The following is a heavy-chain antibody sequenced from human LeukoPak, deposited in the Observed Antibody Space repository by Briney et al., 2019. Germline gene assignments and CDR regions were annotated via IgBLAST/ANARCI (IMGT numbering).Heavy chain of an antibody. D-gene: IGHD6-6*01. J-gene: IGHJ3*02. CDR1: GYTFTGYY. CDR2: INPNSGGT. CDR3: ARDMRAARPYAFDI. Sequence: PLASVKVSCKASGYTFTGYYMHWLRQAPGQGLEWMGWINPNSGGTNYAQKFQGRVTMTRDTSISTAHMELSRLRSDDTAVYYCARDMRAARPYAFDIWGQGTMVTVSS. V-gene: IGHV1-2*02.